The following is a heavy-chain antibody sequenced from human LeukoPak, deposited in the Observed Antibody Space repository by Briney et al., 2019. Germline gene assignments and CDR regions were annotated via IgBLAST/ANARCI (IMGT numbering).Heavy chain of an antibody. CDR3: AKVGDPYIIVVPAAHFDS. D-gene: IGHD2-2*01. J-gene: IGHJ4*02. CDR1: GFTVNSKS. V-gene: IGHV3-30-3*01. Sequence: SGGSLRLSCAASGFTVNSKSMSWVRQAPGKGLEWVTFMSSDGSNKYYADSVKGRFTISRDNSKNTLYLQMNSLRVEDTAVYYCAKVGDPYIIVVPAAHFDSWGQGILVTVSS. CDR2: MSSDGSNK.